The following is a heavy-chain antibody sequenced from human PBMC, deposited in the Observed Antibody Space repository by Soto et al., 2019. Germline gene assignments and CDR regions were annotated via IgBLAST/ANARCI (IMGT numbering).Heavy chain of an antibody. D-gene: IGHD4-4*01. J-gene: IGHJ4*02. V-gene: IGHV3-23*01. Sequence: GGSLRLSCAASGFTFSSYAMSWVRQAPGKGLEWVSAISGSGGSTYYADSVKGRFTISGDNSKNTLYLQMNSLRAEDTAVYYCAKVNRMTTVTTHYYFDYWGQGTLVTVSS. CDR3: AKVNRMTTVTTHYYFDY. CDR2: ISGSGGST. CDR1: GFTFSSYA.